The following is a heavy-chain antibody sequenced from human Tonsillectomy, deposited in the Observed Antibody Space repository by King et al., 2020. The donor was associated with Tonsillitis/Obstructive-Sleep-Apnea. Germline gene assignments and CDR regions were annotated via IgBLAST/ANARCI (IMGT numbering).Heavy chain of an antibody. J-gene: IGHJ6*03. CDR3: ARGWGTRYDYYMDG. CDR2: ISAYNGNT. D-gene: IGHD3-16*01. CDR1: GYTFTSLG. V-gene: IGHV1-18*01. Sequence: QLVQSGAEVKQPGASVKVSCKASGYTFTSLGISWVRQAPGQGLEWMGWISAYNGNTNYAQKLQGRVTMTTDTSTGTAYMELRSLRSDDTAVYYCARGWGTRYDYYMDGWGKGTTVTVSS.